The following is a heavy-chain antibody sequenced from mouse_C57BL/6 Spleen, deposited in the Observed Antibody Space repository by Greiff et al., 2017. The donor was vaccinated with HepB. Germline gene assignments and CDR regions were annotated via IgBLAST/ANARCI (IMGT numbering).Heavy chain of an antibody. CDR2: ISSGSSTI. Sequence: DVHLVESGGGLVKPGGSLKLSCAASGFTFSDYGMHWVRQAPEKGLEWVAYISSGSSTIYYADTVKGRFTISRDNAKNTLFLQMTSLRSEDTAMYYCARGVYGYDVAYWGQGTLVTVSA. J-gene: IGHJ3*01. D-gene: IGHD2-2*01. V-gene: IGHV5-17*01. CDR3: ARGVYGYDVAY. CDR1: GFTFSDYG.